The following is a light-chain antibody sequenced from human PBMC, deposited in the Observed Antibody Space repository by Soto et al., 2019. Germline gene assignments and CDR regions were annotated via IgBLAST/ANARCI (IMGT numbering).Light chain of an antibody. J-gene: IGLJ3*02. Sequence: QSALTQPPSASGTPGQRVTISCSGSRSNIGSNTVNWYQQLPGAAPKLLIYSNDQRPSSVPDRFSGSKSGTSASLAISGLQSEDEADYYCAAWDDSLHWGLFGGGTKVTVL. V-gene: IGLV1-44*01. CDR1: RSNIGSNT. CDR3: AAWDDSLHWGL. CDR2: SND.